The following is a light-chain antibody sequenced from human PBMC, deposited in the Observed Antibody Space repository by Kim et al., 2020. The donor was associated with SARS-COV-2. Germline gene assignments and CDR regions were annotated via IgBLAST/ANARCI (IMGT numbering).Light chain of an antibody. CDR1: NIGSKS. J-gene: IGLJ2*01. CDR3: QVWDTSSDHPGV. V-gene: IGLV3-21*04. Sequence: SYVLTQPPSVSVAPGKTARITCGGNNIGSKSVHWYQQKPGQAPVLVIYYDSDRPSGIPEQFSGSNSGNTATLTISRVEAGDEADYYCQVWDTSSDHPGVFGGGTQLTVL. CDR2: YDS.